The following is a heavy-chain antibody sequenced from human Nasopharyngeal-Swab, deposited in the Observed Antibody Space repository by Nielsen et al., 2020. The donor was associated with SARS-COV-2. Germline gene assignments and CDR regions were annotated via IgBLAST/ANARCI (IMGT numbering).Heavy chain of an antibody. V-gene: IGHV1-69*10. CDR2: IVPALGLP. CDR3: AREGEYGSYDAPDY. J-gene: IGHJ4*02. CDR1: GDTFTNSA. D-gene: IGHD3-10*01. Sequence: SVKVSCKTSGDTFTNSAISWARQAPGQGLEWMGGIVPALGLPNYAQNFRGRVTISADRSTTTSYLELSSLRSEDTAIYYCAREGEYGSYDAPDYWGQGTLVTVSS.